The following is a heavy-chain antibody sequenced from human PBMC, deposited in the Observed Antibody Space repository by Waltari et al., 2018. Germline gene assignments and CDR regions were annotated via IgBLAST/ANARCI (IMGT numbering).Heavy chain of an antibody. V-gene: IGHV4-34*01. D-gene: IGHD1-1*01. CDR2: ISHSGST. J-gene: IGHJ6*02. Sequence: QVQLQQWGAGLLKPSETLSLTCAVHGGSFSGYFWSWIRQTPGEGLEWIGEISHSGSTNYNPSLQSRVTVSKDTSKNQFSLELTSVTAADTAVYFWARLSRRSGTPVFGGRNYYGMDVWGQGTTVTVSS. CDR3: ARLSRRSGTPVFGGRNYYGMDV. CDR1: GGSFSGYF.